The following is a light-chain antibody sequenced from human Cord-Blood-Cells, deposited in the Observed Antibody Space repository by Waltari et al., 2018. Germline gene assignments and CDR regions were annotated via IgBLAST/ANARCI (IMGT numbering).Light chain of an antibody. J-gene: IGLJ2*01. CDR2: RDS. CDR1: NIGSKN. CDR3: QVWDSSTAV. Sequence: SYELTQPLSVSVALGQTARITCGGNNIGSKNMHWYQQKPGQAPVLVIYRDSNRPSGIPVRFSGSNSGNTATLTISRAQAGDEADYYCQVWDSSTAVFGGGTKLTVL. V-gene: IGLV3-9*01.